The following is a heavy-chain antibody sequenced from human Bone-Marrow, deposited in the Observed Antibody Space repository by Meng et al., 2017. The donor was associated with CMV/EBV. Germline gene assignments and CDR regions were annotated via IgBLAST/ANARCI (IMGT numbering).Heavy chain of an antibody. CDR2: ISSSSSYI. D-gene: IGHD4-17*01. V-gene: IGHV3-21*01. CDR1: GFTFSSYS. J-gene: IGHJ4*02. Sequence: GESLKISCAASGFTFSSYSMNWARQAPGKGLEWVSSISSSSSYIYYADSVKGRFTISRDNAKNSLYLQMNSLRAEDTAVYYCASPFEYGISYYWGQGTLVTVSS. CDR3: ASPFEYGISYY.